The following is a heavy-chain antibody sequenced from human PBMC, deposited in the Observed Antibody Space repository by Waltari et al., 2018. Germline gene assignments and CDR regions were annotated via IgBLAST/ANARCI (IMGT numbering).Heavy chain of an antibody. D-gene: IGHD3-22*01. Sequence: EVQLVQSGAEVKKPGESLRISCKDSGYNFATYWIGWGRRMPGKGLVWLGSIYPDDSYTTYIPSFGGQVTLSADKSFITAYLHWSSLKASDTAIYYCVKGLVGGYQKGWFDPWGQGTLVTVSS. CDR3: VKGLVGGYQKGWFDP. CDR1: GYNFATYW. J-gene: IGHJ5*02. CDR2: IYPDDSYT. V-gene: IGHV5-51*01.